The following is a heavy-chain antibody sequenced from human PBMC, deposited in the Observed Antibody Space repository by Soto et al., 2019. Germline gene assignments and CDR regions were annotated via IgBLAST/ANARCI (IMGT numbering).Heavy chain of an antibody. V-gene: IGHV3-23*01. J-gene: IGHJ4*02. CDR2: TSGSGGSS. CDR1: GFTFSSYA. Sequence: GGSLRLSCAASGFTFSSYAMSWVRQAPGKGLEWVSATSGSGGSSYYGDSVKGRFTISRDNSKNTVYLQMNSLRFEDTALYYCAKDQGGPTPPFDYWGQGTLVTVSS. CDR3: AKDQGGPTPPFDY. D-gene: IGHD3-16*01.